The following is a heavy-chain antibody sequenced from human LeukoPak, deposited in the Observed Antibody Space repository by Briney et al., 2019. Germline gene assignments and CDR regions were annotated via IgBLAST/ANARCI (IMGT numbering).Heavy chain of an antibody. J-gene: IGHJ4*02. V-gene: IGHV1-8*03. CDR2: MNPNSGNT. D-gene: IGHD1-26*01. CDR3: ARFGGGATSYYFDY. CDR1: GYTLTSYD. Sequence: ASVKVSCKASGYTLTSYDINWVRQATGQGLEWMGWMNPNSGNTGYAQKFQGRVTITRNTSISTAYMELSSLRSEDTAVYYCARFGGGATSYYFDYWGQGTLVTVSS.